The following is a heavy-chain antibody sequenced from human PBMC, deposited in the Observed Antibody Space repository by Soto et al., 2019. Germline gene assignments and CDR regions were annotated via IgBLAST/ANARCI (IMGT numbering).Heavy chain of an antibody. V-gene: IGHV1-69*01. J-gene: IGHJ6*02. CDR1: GGTFNNYP. CDR3: ARGRGYSGDDHYYYCDIDV. D-gene: IGHD5-12*01. Sequence: QVQLVQSGAEVKKPGSSVKVSCKASGGTFNNYPITWVRQAPGEGLEWMGGSIPIFGTANYAQKFQGRVTISVDESTSTAYMELSRLRAEDTAVYYCARGRGYSGDDHYYYCDIDVWGQGTTVTVSS. CDR2: SIPIFGTA.